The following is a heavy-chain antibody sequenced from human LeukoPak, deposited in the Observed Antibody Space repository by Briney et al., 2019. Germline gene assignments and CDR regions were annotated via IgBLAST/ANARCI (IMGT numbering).Heavy chain of an antibody. CDR3: AKDLRQLKQLRYFDWLSYDAVDY. CDR1: GFTFSSYG. Sequence: PGGTLRLSCAVSGFTFSSYGMSWVRQAPGKGLEWVAFIRYDGSNKYYADSVKGRFTISRDNSKNTLYLQMNSLRAEDTAVYYCAKDLRQLKQLRYFDWLSYDAVDYWGQGTLVTVSS. D-gene: IGHD3-9*01. J-gene: IGHJ4*02. V-gene: IGHV3-30*02. CDR2: IRYDGSNK.